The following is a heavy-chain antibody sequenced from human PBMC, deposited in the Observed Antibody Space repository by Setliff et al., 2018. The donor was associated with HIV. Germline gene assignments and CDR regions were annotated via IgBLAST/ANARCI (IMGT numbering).Heavy chain of an antibody. CDR2: IYYSGST. J-gene: IGHJ5*02. Sequence: SETLSLTCTVSGGSISSYYWSWIRQPPGKGLEWIGYIYYSGSTNYNPSLKSRVTISVDTSKNQFSLKLSSVIAADTAVYYCARASLNYGGNSGWFDPWGQGTLVTVSS. D-gene: IGHD4-17*01. V-gene: IGHV4-59*01. CDR3: ARASLNYGGNSGWFDP. CDR1: GGSISSYY.